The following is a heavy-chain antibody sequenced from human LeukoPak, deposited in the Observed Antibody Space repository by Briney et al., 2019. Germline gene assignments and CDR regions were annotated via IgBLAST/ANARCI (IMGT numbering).Heavy chain of an antibody. CDR1: GFTFSTRW. CDR3: ARELGSYEGGYNGMDV. V-gene: IGHV3-7*01. D-gene: IGHD1-26*01. J-gene: IGHJ6*02. CDR2: INEDGSEK. Sequence: GGSLRLSCAASGFTFSTRWMSWVRQAPGKGLEWVANINEDGSEKNYVESLKGRFTISRDNAKNSLYLQMNSLRAEDTALYYCARELGSYEGGYNGMDVWGQGTTVTVSS.